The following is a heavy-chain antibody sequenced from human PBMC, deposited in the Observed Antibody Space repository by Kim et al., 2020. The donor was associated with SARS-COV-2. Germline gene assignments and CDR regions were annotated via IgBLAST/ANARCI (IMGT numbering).Heavy chain of an antibody. CDR1: GFTFSSYG. Sequence: GGSLRLSCAASGFTFSSYGMHWVRQAPGKGLEWVAVISYDGSNKYYADSVKGRFTISRDNSKNTLYLQMNSLRAEEKAVYYCAKDRFGSSWYNGISYYYGMDVWGQGTTVTVSS. J-gene: IGHJ6*02. D-gene: IGHD6-13*01. CDR2: ISYDGSNK. V-gene: IGHV3-30*18. CDR3: AKDRFGSSWYNGISYYYGMDV.